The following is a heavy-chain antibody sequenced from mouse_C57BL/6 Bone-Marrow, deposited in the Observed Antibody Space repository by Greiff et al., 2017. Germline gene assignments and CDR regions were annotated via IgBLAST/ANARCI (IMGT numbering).Heavy chain of an antibody. CDR1: GFNIKDDY. Sequence: EVQLQQSGAELVRPGASVKLSCTASGFNIKDDYMHWVKQRPEQGLEWIGWIDPENGDTEYASKFQGKATITADTSSNTAYLQLSSLTSEDTAVYYCTPTTVEGNWYFDVWGTGTTVTVSS. V-gene: IGHV14-4*01. D-gene: IGHD1-1*01. J-gene: IGHJ1*03. CDR3: TPTTVEGNWYFDV. CDR2: IDPENGDT.